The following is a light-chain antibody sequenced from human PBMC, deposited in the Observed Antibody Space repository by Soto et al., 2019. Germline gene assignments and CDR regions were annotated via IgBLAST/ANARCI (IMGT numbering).Light chain of an antibody. CDR2: AAS. Sequence: DIQMTQSPSSLSASVGDRFTITFLASQSIVTYLNWYLQKPGKAPKLLIYAASNLQSGVPSRFSGSGSGTDFTLTISCLQSEDFATYYCQQYYSFPVTFGQGTKVDIK. V-gene: IGKV1-39*01. J-gene: IGKJ1*01. CDR3: QQYYSFPVT. CDR1: QSIVTY.